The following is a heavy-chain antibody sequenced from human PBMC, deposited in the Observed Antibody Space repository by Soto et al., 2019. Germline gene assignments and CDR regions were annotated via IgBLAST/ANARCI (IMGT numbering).Heavy chain of an antibody. D-gene: IGHD2-15*01. CDR3: ARALSCSGGSCPYYFDY. V-gene: IGHV4-34*01. CDR1: GGSFSGYY. Sequence: QVQLQQWGAGLLKPSETLSLTCAVYGGSFSGYYWSWIRQPPGKGLEWIGEINHSGSTNYNPSLKSRVTISVDTSKNQFSLKLSSVTAADTAVYYCARALSCSGGSCPYYFDYWGQGTLVTVSS. J-gene: IGHJ4*02. CDR2: INHSGST.